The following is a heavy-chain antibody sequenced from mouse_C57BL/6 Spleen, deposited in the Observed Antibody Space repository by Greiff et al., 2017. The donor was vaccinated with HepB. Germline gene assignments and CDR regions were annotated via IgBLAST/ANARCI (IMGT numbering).Heavy chain of an antibody. CDR1: GFSLTSYG. J-gene: IGHJ1*03. D-gene: IGHD1-1*01. CDR2: IWSGGST. V-gene: IGHV2-2*01. CDR3: ARNYYGSSLLWYFDV. Sequence: QVQLQQSGPGLVQPSQSLSITCTVSGFSLTSYGVHWVRQSPGKGLEWLGVIWSGGSTDYNAAFISRLSISKDNSKSQVFFKMNSLQADDTAIYYCARNYYGSSLLWYFDVWGTGTTVTVSS.